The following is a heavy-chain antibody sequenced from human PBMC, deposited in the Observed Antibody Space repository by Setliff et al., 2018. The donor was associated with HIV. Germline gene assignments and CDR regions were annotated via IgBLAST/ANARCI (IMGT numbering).Heavy chain of an antibody. CDR1: GASISSYY. V-gene: IGHV4-59*01. CDR2: STDSGNT. D-gene: IGHD3-9*01. J-gene: IGHJ6*02. CDR3: ARETQQSYNIVTGYNYYYGIDV. Sequence: SETLSLTCNVSGASISSYYWTWIRQSPGNRLEWLGYSTDSGNTNYNPSLRRRVTISADTSKNQVSLRLRSVTAADTAVYYCARETQQSYNIVTGYNYYYGIDVWGQGTTVTVSS.